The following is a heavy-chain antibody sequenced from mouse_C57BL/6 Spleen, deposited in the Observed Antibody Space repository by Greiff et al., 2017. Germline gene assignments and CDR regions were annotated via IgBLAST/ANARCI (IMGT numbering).Heavy chain of an antibody. CDR1: GYAFSSYW. V-gene: IGHV1-80*01. J-gene: IGHJ1*03. CDR2: IYPGDGDT. Sequence: ESGAELVKPGASVKISCKASGYAFSSYWMNWVKQRPGKGLEWIGQIYPGDGDTNYNGKFKGKATLTADKSSSTAYMQLSSLTSEDSAVYFCAREGLRYFDVWGTGTTVTVSS. D-gene: IGHD3-3*01. CDR3: AREGLRYFDV.